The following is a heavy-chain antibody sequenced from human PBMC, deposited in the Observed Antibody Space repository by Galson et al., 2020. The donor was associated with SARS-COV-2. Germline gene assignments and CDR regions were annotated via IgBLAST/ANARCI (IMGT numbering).Heavy chain of an antibody. J-gene: IGHJ4*02. CDR3: AREGGYYYDSSGLLDY. Sequence: GESLKISCKASGYTFTSYGISWVRQAPGQGLEWMGWISAYNGNTNYAQKLQGRVTMTTDTSTSTAYMELRSLRSDDTAVYYCAREGGYYYDSSGLLDYWGQGTLVTVSS. D-gene: IGHD3-22*01. CDR2: ISAYNGNT. V-gene: IGHV1-18*04. CDR1: GYTFTSYG.